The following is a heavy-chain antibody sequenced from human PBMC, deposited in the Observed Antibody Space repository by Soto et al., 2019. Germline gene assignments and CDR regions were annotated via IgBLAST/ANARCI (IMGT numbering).Heavy chain of an antibody. V-gene: IGHV3-30*18. CDR2: ISYDGSNK. Sequence: GGSVRLSCAASGFTFSSYGMHWVRQAPGKGLEWVAVISYDGSNKYYADSVKGRFTISRDNSKNTLYLQMNSLRAEDTAVYYCAKDLDCSGGSCYSGHYYYGMDVWGQGTTVTVS. CDR1: GFTFSSYG. D-gene: IGHD2-15*01. CDR3: AKDLDCSGGSCYSGHYYYGMDV. J-gene: IGHJ6*02.